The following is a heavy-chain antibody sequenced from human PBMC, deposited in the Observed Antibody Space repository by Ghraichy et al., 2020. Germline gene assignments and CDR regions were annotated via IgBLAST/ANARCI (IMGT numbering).Heavy chain of an antibody. V-gene: IGHV4-30-2*01. J-gene: IGHJ6*03. Sequence: LSLTCAVSGGSISSGGYSWSWIRQPPGKGLEWIGYIYHSGSTYYNPSLKSRVTISVDRSKNQFSLKLSSVTAADTAVYYCARARTGDRYYYYYMDVWGKGTTVTVSS. CDR1: GGSISSGGYS. CDR2: IYHSGST. CDR3: ARARTGDRYYYYYMDV. D-gene: IGHD7-27*01.